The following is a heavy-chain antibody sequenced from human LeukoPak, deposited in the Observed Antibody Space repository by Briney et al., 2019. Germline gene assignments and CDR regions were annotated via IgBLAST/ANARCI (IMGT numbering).Heavy chain of an antibody. CDR3: ARDPSGGSYYYGMDV. CDR1: GFTFSSYV. Sequence: GGSLRLSCAASGFTFSSYVMHWVRQAPGNGLEWVAVIWFDGSYKYYADSVEGRFTISRDNSKTTLYLQMSSLRAEDTAVYFCARDPSGGSYYYGMDVWGQGTTVTVSS. D-gene: IGHD2-15*01. V-gene: IGHV3-33*01. J-gene: IGHJ6*02. CDR2: IWFDGSYK.